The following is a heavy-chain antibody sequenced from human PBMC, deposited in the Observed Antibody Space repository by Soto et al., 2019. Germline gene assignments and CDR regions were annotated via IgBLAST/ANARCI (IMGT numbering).Heavy chain of an antibody. J-gene: IGHJ4*02. D-gene: IGHD6-13*01. Sequence: QVQLVESGGGLVKPGGSLRLSCAASGFTFSDYYMSWIRQAPGKGLEWVSYISSSSSYTNYADSVKGRFTISRDNAKNSLYLQMNSLRAEDTAVYYCAGLGVAAASGTFDYWGQGTLVTVSS. CDR1: GFTFSDYY. CDR2: ISSSSSYT. CDR3: AGLGVAAASGTFDY. V-gene: IGHV3-11*05.